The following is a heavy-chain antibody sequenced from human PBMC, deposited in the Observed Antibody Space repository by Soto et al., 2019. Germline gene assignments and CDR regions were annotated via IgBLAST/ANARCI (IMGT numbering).Heavy chain of an antibody. CDR1: GFTFSSYS. J-gene: IGHJ6*02. CDR2: ISSSSSYI. D-gene: IGHD3-3*01. Sequence: LRLSCAASGFTFSSYSMNWVRQAPGKGLEWVSSISSSSSYIYYADSVKGRFTISRDNAKNSLYLQMDSLRAEDTAVYYCARDSEFGVVINYYYYYGMDVWGQGTTVTVSS. CDR3: ARDSEFGVVINYYYYYGMDV. V-gene: IGHV3-21*01.